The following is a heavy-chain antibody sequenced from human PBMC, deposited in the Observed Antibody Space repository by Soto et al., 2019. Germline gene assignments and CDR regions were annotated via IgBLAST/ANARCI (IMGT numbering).Heavy chain of an antibody. J-gene: IGHJ5*02. CDR2: IWYDGSNK. V-gene: IGHV3-33*01. CDR3: AIHGGTVGT. CDR1: GFIFSNYG. Sequence: QVQLVESGGDVVQPGRSLRLSCAASGFIFSNYGMHWVRQAPGKGLEWVAVIWYDGSNKYYADSVKGRFTISRDNSKNTLYLQVNSLRAEDTAVYYCAIHGGTVGTWGQGTLVTVSS. D-gene: IGHD3-16*01.